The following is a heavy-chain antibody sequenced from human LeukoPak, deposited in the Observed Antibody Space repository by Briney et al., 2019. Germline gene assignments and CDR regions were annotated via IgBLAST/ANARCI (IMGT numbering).Heavy chain of an antibody. D-gene: IGHD3-3*01. J-gene: IGHJ4*02. CDR3: ASFEDFWSGYLDY. Sequence: PGGSLRLSCAASGFTFSSYWMSWVRQAPGKGLEWVANIKQDGSEKYYVDPVKGRFTISRDNAKNSLYLQVNSLRAEDTAVYYCASFEDFWSGYLDYWGQGTLVTVSS. CDR1: GFTFSSYW. CDR2: IKQDGSEK. V-gene: IGHV3-7*01.